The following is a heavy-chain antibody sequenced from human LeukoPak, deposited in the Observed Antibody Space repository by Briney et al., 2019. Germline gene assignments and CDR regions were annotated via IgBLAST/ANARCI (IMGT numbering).Heavy chain of an antibody. CDR2: MSHNRGT. Sequence: SDTLSLTRAVSGHSISTGYYWGSIRQPPGKGLEWIGSMSHNRGTYYNPSFKSRVTISMDTSKNQISLRLTSVTAADTAVYYCASYYASGVSAYNYYGMDVWGKGTTVTVSS. J-gene: IGHJ6*04. D-gene: IGHD3-10*01. CDR1: GHSISTGYY. CDR3: ASYYASGVSAYNYYGMDV. V-gene: IGHV4-38-2*01.